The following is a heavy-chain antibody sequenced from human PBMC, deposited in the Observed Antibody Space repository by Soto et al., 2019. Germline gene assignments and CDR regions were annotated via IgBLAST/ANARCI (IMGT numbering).Heavy chain of an antibody. CDR1: GGSFCGYY. Sequence: SETLSLTCAVYGGSFCGYYWSWIRQPPGKGLEWIGEINHSGSTNYNPSLKSRVTISVDTSKNQFSLKLSSVTAADTAVYYCARASKIAARRMYYFDYWGQGTLVTVSS. J-gene: IGHJ4*02. CDR2: INHSGST. CDR3: ARASKIAARRMYYFDY. V-gene: IGHV4-34*01. D-gene: IGHD6-6*01.